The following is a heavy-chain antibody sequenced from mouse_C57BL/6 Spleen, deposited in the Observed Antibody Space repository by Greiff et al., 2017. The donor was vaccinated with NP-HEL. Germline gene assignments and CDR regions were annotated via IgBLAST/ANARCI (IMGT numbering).Heavy chain of an antibody. J-gene: IGHJ2*01. V-gene: IGHV1-66*01. CDR3: ARGDYDSSYYFDY. CDR1: GYSFTSYY. D-gene: IGHD2-4*01. Sequence: QVQLQQSGPELVKPGASVKISCKASGYSFTSYYIHWVKQRPGQGLEWIGWIYPGSGNTKYNEKFKGKATLTADTSSSTAYMQLSSLTSEDSAVYYGARGDYDSSYYFDYWGQGTTLTVSS. CDR2: IYPGSGNT.